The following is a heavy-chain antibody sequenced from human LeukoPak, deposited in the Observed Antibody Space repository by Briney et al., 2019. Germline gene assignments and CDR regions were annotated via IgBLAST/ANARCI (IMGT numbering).Heavy chain of an antibody. CDR1: GFIFSSYS. J-gene: IGHJ5*02. D-gene: IGHD3-10*01. Sequence: PGGSLRLSCAASGFIFSSYSMNWVRQAPGKGLEWVSSISSSSDYIYYAESVKGRFTISRDNAKNSLYLQMNSLGVEDTAVYYCYPHYYGSASLSWLDPWGQGTLVTVSS. V-gene: IGHV3-21*06. CDR3: YPHYYGSASLSWLDP. CDR2: ISSSSDYI.